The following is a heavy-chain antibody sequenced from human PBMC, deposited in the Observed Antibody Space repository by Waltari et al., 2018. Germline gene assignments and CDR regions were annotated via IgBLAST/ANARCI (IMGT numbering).Heavy chain of an antibody. D-gene: IGHD2-2*02. CDR1: GGTFSSYA. CDR3: ARDRRYCSSTSCYNGVVDP. V-gene: IGHV1-69*01. J-gene: IGHJ5*02. CDR2: IIPIFGTA. Sequence: QVQLVQSGAEVKKPGSSVKVSCKASGGTFSSYAISWVRQAPGQGLEWMGGIIPIFGTANYAQKFQGRVTITADESTSTAYMELSSLRSEDTAVYYCARDRRYCSSTSCYNGVVDPWGQGTLVTVSS.